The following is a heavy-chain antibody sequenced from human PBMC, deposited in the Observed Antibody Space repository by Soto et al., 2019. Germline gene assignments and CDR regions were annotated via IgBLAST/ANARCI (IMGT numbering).Heavy chain of an antibody. CDR3: ASEAAAGTGDFYYYGMDV. CDR2: VSHGGST. D-gene: IGHD6-13*01. Sequence: SETLSLTCAVYGGSFSGYYWNWIRQSPGKGLEWIGEVSHGGSTNYNPSLKSRVTISVDTSKNQFSLKLRSVTAADTAVYYCASEAAAGTGDFYYYGMDVWGQGTTVTVSS. CDR1: GGSFSGYY. J-gene: IGHJ6*02. V-gene: IGHV4-34*01.